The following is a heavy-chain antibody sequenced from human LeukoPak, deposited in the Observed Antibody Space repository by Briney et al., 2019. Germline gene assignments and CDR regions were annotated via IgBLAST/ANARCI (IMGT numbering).Heavy chain of an antibody. CDR3: AKDTGPDCSSTSCYLDY. CDR1: GFTFDDYA. D-gene: IGHD2-2*01. J-gene: IGHJ4*02. V-gene: IGHV3-9*01. CDR2: ISWNSGSI. Sequence: PGGSLRLSCAASGFTFDDYAMHWVRQAPGKGLEWVSGISWNSGSIGYADSVKGRFTISRDNAKNSLYLQMNSLRAEDTALYYCAKDTGPDCSSTSCYLDYWGQGTLVTVSS.